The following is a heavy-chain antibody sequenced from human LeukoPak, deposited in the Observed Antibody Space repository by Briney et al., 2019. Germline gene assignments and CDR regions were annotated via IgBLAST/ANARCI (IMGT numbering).Heavy chain of an antibody. CDR1: GGSISSGGYY. D-gene: IGHD1-26*01. CDR2: IYTSGST. V-gene: IGHV4-61*02. CDR3: ARGIVGATNFDY. Sequence: SQTLSLTCTVSGGSISSGGYYWSWIRQPAGKGLEWIGRIYTSGSTNYNPSLKSRVTISVDTSKNQFSLKLSSVTAADTAVYYCARGIVGATNFDYWGQGTLVTVSS. J-gene: IGHJ4*02.